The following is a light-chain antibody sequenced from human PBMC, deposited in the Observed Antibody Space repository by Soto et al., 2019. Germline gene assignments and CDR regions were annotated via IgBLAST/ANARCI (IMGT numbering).Light chain of an antibody. CDR1: SGDVGSYNL. V-gene: IGLV2-23*02. Sequence: QSALTQPASVSGSPGQSITISCTGTSGDVGSYNLVSWYQQHPGKAPKVMIYGVSKRPSGVSHRFSGSKSGNTASLTISGLQAEDEADYYCCSYAGSVLFGGGTKLTVL. CDR3: CSYAGSVL. CDR2: GVS. J-gene: IGLJ2*01.